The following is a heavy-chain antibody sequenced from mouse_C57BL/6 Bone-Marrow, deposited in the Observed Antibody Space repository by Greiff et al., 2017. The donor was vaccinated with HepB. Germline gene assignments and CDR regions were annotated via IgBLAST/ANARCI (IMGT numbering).Heavy chain of an antibody. CDR1: GYPFTSYT. D-gene: IGHD1-1*01. J-gene: IGHJ3*01. Sequence: VQLQESGAELARPGASVKMSCKASGYPFTSYTMHWVKQRPGQGLEWIGYINPSSGYTKYNQKFKDKATLTADKSSSTAYMQLSSLTSEDSAVYYCVYYSWFADWGQGTLVTVSA. CDR2: INPSSGYT. CDR3: VYYSWFAD. V-gene: IGHV1-4*01.